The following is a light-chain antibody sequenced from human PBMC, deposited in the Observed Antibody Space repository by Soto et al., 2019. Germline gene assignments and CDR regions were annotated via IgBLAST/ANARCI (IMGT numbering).Light chain of an antibody. CDR1: QSVSSSS. J-gene: IGKJ2*01. Sequence: EIVLTQSPGTLSLSPGERATLSCRASQSVSSSSLAWYQQKPGQAPRLLIYGASSRATGIPDRFSGSGSGTVFTLTISRLEPEYFAVYYCQQYGSSPVTFGQGTKLEIK. V-gene: IGKV3-20*01. CDR3: QQYGSSPVT. CDR2: GAS.